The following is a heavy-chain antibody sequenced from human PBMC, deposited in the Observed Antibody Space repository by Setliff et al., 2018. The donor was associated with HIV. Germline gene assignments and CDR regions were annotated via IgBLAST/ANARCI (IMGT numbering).Heavy chain of an antibody. Sequence: LSLTCAVSGYSIRSGYYWGWIRQSPGKGLEWIGTMFRTGTSYYNPSLTSRVTISVDTSKNQISLRLSSVTAVDTAVYYCARLSGGMVPNYWGQGTLVTVS. V-gene: IGHV4-38-2*01. J-gene: IGHJ4*02. CDR2: MFRTGTS. CDR3: ARLSGGMVPNY. CDR1: GYSIRSGYY. D-gene: IGHD3-10*01.